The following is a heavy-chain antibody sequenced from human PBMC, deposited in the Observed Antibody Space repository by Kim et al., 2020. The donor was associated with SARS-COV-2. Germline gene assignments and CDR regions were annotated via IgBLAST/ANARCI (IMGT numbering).Heavy chain of an antibody. V-gene: IGHV1-2*02. CDR3: ARVYLDY. J-gene: IGHJ4*02. Sequence: KNGGTEYAQRFQGRVTMTRDTSMGTVYMELARLTSDDTAVYYCARVYLDYWGQGALVTVSS. CDR2: KNGGT.